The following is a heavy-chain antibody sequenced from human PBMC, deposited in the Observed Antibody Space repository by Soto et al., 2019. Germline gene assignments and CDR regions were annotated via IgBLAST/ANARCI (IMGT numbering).Heavy chain of an antibody. CDR3: AKEFQWLVVYFQH. CDR1: GYTFTSYA. CDR2: INAGNGNT. Sequence: ASVKVSCKASGYTFTSYAMHWVRQAPGQRLEWMGWINAGNGNTKYSQKFQGRFTISRDNSKNTLYLQMNSLRAEDTAVYYCAKEFQWLVVYFQHWGQGTLVTVSS. V-gene: IGHV1-3*01. J-gene: IGHJ1*01. D-gene: IGHD6-19*01.